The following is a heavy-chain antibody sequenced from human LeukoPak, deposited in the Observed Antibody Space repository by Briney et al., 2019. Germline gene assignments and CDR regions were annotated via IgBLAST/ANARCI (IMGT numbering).Heavy chain of an antibody. CDR1: GYTFTAYY. CDR3: ARSTYYYGSGREPYYFDY. CDR2: IVPNSGER. Sequence: GASVKVSCKASGYTFTAYYVHWVRQAPGQGLEWMGWIVPNSGERNYAQKFQGRVTMTRDTSINTAYMELHRLASDDTAVYYCARSTYYYGSGREPYYFDYWGQGTLVTVSS. V-gene: IGHV1-2*02. D-gene: IGHD3-10*01. J-gene: IGHJ4*02.